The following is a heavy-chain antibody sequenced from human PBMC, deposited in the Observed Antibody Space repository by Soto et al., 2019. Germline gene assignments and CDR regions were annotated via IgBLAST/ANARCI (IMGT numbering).Heavy chain of an antibody. CDR2: IFSSGST. CDR3: AREGSYSAYNFAHGIQLWSFDF. Sequence: SETLSLTCTVAGGSIISGDYYWSWIRQPAGQGLEWIGRIFSSGSTSFNPSLESRVAMSVDTSKNHFSLNLSSVTAADMAVYYCAREGSYSAYNFAHGIQLWSFDFWGQGALVTVS. J-gene: IGHJ4*02. D-gene: IGHD5-12*01. V-gene: IGHV4-61*02. CDR1: GGSIISGDYY.